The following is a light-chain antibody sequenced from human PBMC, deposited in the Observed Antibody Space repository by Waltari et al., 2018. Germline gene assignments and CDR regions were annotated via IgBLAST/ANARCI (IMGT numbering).Light chain of an antibody. CDR2: NVT. CDR3: SSYTRSSALV. CDR1: SSDVGGYTY. Sequence: QSALTQPASVSGSPGQSITISCTGTSSDVGGYTYVSWYQRDPGKAPKLMIYNVTVRPSGVSNRFSGSTSGNTASLIISGLQAEDEADYFCSSYTRSSALVFGGGTKLTVL. J-gene: IGLJ2*01. V-gene: IGLV2-14*03.